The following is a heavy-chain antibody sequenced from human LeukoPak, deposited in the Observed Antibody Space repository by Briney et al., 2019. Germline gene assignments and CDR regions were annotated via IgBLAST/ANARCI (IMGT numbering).Heavy chain of an antibody. J-gene: IGHJ4*02. Sequence: PSETLSLTCTVSGGSISSGSYYWSWIRQPAGKGLEWIGRIYTSGSTNYNPSLKSRVTISVDTSKNQFSLKLSSVTAADTAAYYCARASSGWLFDYWGQGTLVTVSS. V-gene: IGHV4-61*02. CDR3: ARASSGWLFDY. CDR2: IYTSGST. D-gene: IGHD6-19*01. CDR1: GGSISSGSYY.